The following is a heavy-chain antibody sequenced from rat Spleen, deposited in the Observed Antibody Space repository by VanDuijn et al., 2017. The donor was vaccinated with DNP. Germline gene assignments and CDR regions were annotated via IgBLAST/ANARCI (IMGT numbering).Heavy chain of an antibody. D-gene: IGHD1-7*01. CDR1: AYSITSSY. CDR3: ARWTRYFDY. J-gene: IGHJ2*01. V-gene: IGHV3-1*01. Sequence: EVQLQESGPGLVKPSQSLFLTCSVTAYSITSSYRWNWIRKFPGNKMEYIGHISYSGSTNYNPSLRSRISITRDTSKNHFFLHLNSVTTEDTATYYCARWTRYFDYWGQGVMVTVSS. CDR2: ISYSGST.